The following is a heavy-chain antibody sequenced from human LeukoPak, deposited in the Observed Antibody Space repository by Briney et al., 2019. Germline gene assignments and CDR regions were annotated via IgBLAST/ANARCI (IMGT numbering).Heavy chain of an antibody. CDR1: GYTLTELS. J-gene: IGHJ3*02. D-gene: IGHD2-2*01. Sequence: ASVKVSCKVSGYTLTELSMHWVRQAPGKGLEWMGGFDPEDGETIYAQKFQGRVTMTEDTSTDTAYMELSSLRSEDTAVYYCATGPYRSSTSCNEPLDAFDIWGQGTMVTVSS. CDR2: FDPEDGET. CDR3: ATGPYRSSTSCNEPLDAFDI. V-gene: IGHV1-24*01.